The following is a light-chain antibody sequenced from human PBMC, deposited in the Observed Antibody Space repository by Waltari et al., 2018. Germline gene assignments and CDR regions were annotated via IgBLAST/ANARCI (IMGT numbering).Light chain of an antibody. CDR2: YRSDSDK. Sequence: QAVLTQPSSLPASPGASASLTCPLRSGINVGTYRIYWYQQKPGSPPQYLLKYRSDSDKQQGSGVPSRFSGSKDASANAGILLITGLQPDDEADYYCMIWHSSAVVFGGGTKLTVL. CDR1: SGINVGTYR. CDR3: MIWHSSAVV. V-gene: IGLV5-45*02. J-gene: IGLJ2*01.